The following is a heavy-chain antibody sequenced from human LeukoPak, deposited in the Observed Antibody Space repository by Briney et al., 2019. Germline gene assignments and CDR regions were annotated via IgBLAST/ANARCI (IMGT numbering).Heavy chain of an antibody. CDR3: ARRNSGTYGYAFDI. Sequence: PSETLSLTCTVFGGSMNNYYWTWIRLPPGKGLEWIGYIYYSGSTNFNPSLKSRVTISVDTSKNQFSLKLSSVTAADTAVYYCARRNSGTYGYAFDIWGQGRMVTVSS. V-gene: IGHV4-59*01. CDR2: IYYSGST. D-gene: IGHD3-10*01. J-gene: IGHJ3*02. CDR1: GGSMNNYY.